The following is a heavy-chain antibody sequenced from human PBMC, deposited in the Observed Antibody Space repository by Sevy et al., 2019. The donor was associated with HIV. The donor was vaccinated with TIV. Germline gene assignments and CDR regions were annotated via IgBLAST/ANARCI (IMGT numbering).Heavy chain of an antibody. CDR3: ARQRGTIHAFDI. J-gene: IGHJ3*02. CDR1: GYSFTSYW. Sequence: GESLKISCKGSGYSFTSYWIGWVRQMPGKGLEWMGIIYPGDCDTIYSPSFQGQVTISADKSISTAYLQWSRLKASDTAMYYSARQRGTIHAFDIWGQGTMVTVSS. D-gene: IGHD1-7*01. CDR2: IYPGDCDT. V-gene: IGHV5-51*01.